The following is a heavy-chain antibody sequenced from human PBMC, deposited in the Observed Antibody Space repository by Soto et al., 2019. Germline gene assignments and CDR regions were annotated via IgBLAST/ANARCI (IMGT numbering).Heavy chain of an antibody. V-gene: IGHV4-30-4*01. CDR2: IYYSGST. CDR3: ARARGARYFDY. D-gene: IGHD2-15*01. Sequence: SETLSLTCTVSGGSISSGDYYWSWIRQPPGKGLEWIGYIYYSGSTYYNPSLKSRVTISVDTSKNQFSLKLSSVTAADTAVYYCARARGARYFDYWGQGTLVNVSS. J-gene: IGHJ4*02. CDR1: GGSISSGDYY.